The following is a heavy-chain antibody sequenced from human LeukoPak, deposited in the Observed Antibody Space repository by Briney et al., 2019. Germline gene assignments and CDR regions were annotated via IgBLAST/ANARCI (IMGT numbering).Heavy chain of an antibody. V-gene: IGHV1-8*03. CDR2: MNPNSGNT. D-gene: IGHD3-3*01. CDR3: ARAENDFWSGSDDTKNWFDP. J-gene: IGHJ5*02. CDR1: GYTFTSYD. Sequence: ASVKVSCKASGYTFTSYDINWARQATGQGLEWMGWMNPNSGNTGYAQKFQGRVTITRNTSISTAYMELSSLRSEDTAVYYCARAENDFWSGSDDTKNWFDPWGQGTLVTVSS.